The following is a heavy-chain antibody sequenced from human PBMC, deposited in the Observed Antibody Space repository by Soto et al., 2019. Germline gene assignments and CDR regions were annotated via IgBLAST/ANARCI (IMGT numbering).Heavy chain of an antibody. J-gene: IGHJ5*02. V-gene: IGHV4-59*12. CDR2: INHSGST. Sequence: SETLSLTCTVSGGSISSYYWSWIRQPPGKGLEWIGYINHSGSTYYNPSLKSRVTISVDTSKNQFSLKLSSVTAADTAVYYCARERPDGARLDPWGQGTLVTVSS. CDR3: ARERPDGARLDP. D-gene: IGHD6-6*01. CDR1: GGSISSYY.